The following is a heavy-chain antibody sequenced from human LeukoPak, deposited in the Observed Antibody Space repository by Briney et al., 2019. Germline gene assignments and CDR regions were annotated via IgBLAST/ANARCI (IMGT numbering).Heavy chain of an antibody. Sequence: SQTLSLTCAISGDSVSSNSAAWNWIRQSPSRGLEWLGRTYYRSKWYNDYAVSVKSRITINPDTSKNQSSLQLNSVTPEDTAVSYCARDLRGYSYGLDYYYGMDAWGKGTTVTVSS. CDR2: TYYRSKWYN. D-gene: IGHD5-18*01. J-gene: IGHJ6*04. V-gene: IGHV6-1*01. CDR1: GDSVSSNSAA. CDR3: ARDLRGYSYGLDYYYGMDA.